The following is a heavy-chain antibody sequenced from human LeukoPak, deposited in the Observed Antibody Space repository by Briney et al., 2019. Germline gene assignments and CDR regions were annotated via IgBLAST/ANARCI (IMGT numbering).Heavy chain of an antibody. J-gene: IGHJ4*02. D-gene: IGHD5-12*01. V-gene: IGHV4-39*05. CDR2: IYSSGNT. CDR3: AKSNGYGLIDY. CDR1: GASISSSNYY. Sequence: SETPSLTCAVSGASISSSNYYWGWVRQSPGKGLEWIGDIYSSGNTYYNASLKSRVTMYIDTSKNQFSLKLSSVTAADTAMYYCAKSNGYGLIDYWGQGTLVTVSS.